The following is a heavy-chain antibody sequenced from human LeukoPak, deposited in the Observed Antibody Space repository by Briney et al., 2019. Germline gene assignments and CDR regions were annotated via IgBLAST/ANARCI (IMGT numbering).Heavy chain of an antibody. CDR1: GFTFTDYA. V-gene: IGHV3-23*01. CDR3: AKAWGDGYINFDY. CDR2: ISAGGTTT. J-gene: IGHJ4*02. D-gene: IGHD5-24*01. Sequence: GGSLRLSCAASGFTFTDYAMSWVRQAPGKGLEWVSAISAGGTTTYYADSVKGRFTISRDNSKNTLYLQMSSLRAEDTAVYYCAKAWGDGYINFDYWGQGALVTVSS.